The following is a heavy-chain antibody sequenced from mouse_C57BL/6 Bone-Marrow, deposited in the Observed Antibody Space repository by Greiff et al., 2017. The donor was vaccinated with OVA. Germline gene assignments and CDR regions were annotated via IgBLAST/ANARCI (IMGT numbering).Heavy chain of an antibody. D-gene: IGHD1-1*01. J-gene: IGHJ4*01. CDR1: GFNIKDDY. V-gene: IGHV14-4*01. Sequence: VQLKESGAELVRPGASVKLSCTASGFNIKDDYMHWVKQRPEPGLEWIGWIDPENGDTEYASKFQGKANITADTSSNTAYLQLSSLTSEDTAVYYCTKDYYGSSPYYAMDYWGQGTSVTVSS. CDR3: TKDYYGSSPYYAMDY. CDR2: IDPENGDT.